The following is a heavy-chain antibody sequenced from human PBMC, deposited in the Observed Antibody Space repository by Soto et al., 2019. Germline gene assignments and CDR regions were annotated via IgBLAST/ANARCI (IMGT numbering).Heavy chain of an antibody. Sequence: ASVKVSCKASGYTFTSYAMHWVRQAPGQRLEWMGWINAGNGNTKYSQKFQGRVTITRDTSASTAYMELSSLRSEDTAVYYCARGITIFGVIESWFDPWGQGTLVTVSS. CDR2: INAGNGNT. CDR1: GYTFTSYA. J-gene: IGHJ5*02. D-gene: IGHD3-3*01. CDR3: ARGITIFGVIESWFDP. V-gene: IGHV1-3*01.